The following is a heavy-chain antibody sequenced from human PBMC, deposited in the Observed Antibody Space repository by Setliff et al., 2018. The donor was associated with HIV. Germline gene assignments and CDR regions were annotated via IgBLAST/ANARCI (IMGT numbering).Heavy chain of an antibody. V-gene: IGHV1-3*01. Sequence: ASVKVSCKAFGYTFSTNAIHWVRQAPGQRLEWMGYINAGDDNTRYSEKFQGRVTITRDKSANTAYMELSSLRSEATAVYYCARGSCSGCYLSDYWGLGTLVTVSS. CDR1: GYTFSTNA. CDR2: INAGDDNT. CDR3: ARGSCSGCYLSDY. D-gene: IGHD6-19*01. J-gene: IGHJ4*02.